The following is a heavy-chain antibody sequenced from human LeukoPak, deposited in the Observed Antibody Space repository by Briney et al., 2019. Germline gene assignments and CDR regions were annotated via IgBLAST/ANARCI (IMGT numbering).Heavy chain of an antibody. Sequence: SVKVSCKASGGTFSSYAISWVRQAPGQGLEWMGGIIPIFGTANYAQKFQGRVTITADESTSTAYMELSSLRSEDTAVYYCARVVRNLKWLLSYYFDYWGQGTLVTVSS. CDR3: ARVVRNLKWLLSYYFDY. CDR2: IIPIFGTA. CDR1: GGTFSSYA. D-gene: IGHD3-3*01. J-gene: IGHJ4*02. V-gene: IGHV1-69*01.